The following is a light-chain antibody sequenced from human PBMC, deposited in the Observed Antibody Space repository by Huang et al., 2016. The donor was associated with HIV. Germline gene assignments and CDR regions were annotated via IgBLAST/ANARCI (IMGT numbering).Light chain of an antibody. Sequence: DIQMTQSPSSLSASVGDRVTIICRASPGISKSLAWYQQKPGKAPKLLLYATSKLDVGVPSRFRGSGSGTHYTLTISTLQPEDLATYYCQPYQSVPWTFGQGTKVAI. CDR2: ATS. V-gene: IGKV1-NL1*01. CDR1: PGISKS. J-gene: IGKJ1*01. CDR3: QPYQSVPWT.